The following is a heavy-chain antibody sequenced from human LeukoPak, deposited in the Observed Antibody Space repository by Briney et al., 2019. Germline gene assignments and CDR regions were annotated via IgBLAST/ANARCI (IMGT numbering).Heavy chain of an antibody. CDR3: ARVEDYYDSSGWGWFDP. Sequence: ASVKVSCKASGYTFTDYYMHWVRQAPGQGLAWMGWINPNSGGTNYAQKFQGRVTMTRDTSISTAYMELSRLKSDDTAVYYCARVEDYYDSSGWGWFDPWGQGTLVTVSS. J-gene: IGHJ5*02. CDR2: INPNSGGT. CDR1: GYTFTDYY. D-gene: IGHD3-22*01. V-gene: IGHV1-2*02.